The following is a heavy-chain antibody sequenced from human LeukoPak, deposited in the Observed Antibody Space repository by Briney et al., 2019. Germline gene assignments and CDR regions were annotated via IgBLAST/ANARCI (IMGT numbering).Heavy chain of an antibody. CDR2: IIPIFGTA. J-gene: IGHJ6*02. D-gene: IGHD3-3*02. Sequence: SVKVSCKASGGTFSSYAISWVRQAPGQGLEWMGGIIPIFGTANYAQKFQGRVTITADKSTSTAYMELSSLRSEDTAVYYCASGLSIFSYYGMDVWGQGTTVTVSS. CDR3: ASGLSIFSYYGMDV. CDR1: GGTFSSYA. V-gene: IGHV1-69*06.